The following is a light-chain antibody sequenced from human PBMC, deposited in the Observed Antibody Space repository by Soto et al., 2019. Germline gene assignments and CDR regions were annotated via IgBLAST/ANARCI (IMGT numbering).Light chain of an antibody. CDR1: NSDVGGYNY. CDR2: EVS. V-gene: IGLV2-14*01. CDR3: SSYTTSTPWV. J-gene: IGLJ3*02. Sequence: QSALTQPASVSGSPGQSIAISCTGTNSDVGGYNYVSWYQQHPGKAPKLMIYEVSNRPSGVSNRFSGSKSGNTASLTISGLQAEDEDDYYCSSYTTSTPWVFGGGTKLTVL.